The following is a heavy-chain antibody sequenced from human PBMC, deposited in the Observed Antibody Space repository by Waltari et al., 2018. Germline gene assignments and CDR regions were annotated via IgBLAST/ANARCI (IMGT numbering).Heavy chain of an antibody. D-gene: IGHD1-1*01. V-gene: IGHV4-39*01. Sequence: VWIRHPPGQGLEWIGTMSYTGATYSSPSLESRVTVSRDTSKNQLSLKLVSVTAADTAVYYCATYIGASVGTAAFDVWGQGTMVAVSS. J-gene: IGHJ3*01. CDR2: MSYTGAT. CDR3: ATYIGASVGTAAFDV.